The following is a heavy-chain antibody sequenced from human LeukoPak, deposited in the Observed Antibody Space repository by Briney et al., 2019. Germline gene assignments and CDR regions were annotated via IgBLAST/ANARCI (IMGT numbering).Heavy chain of an antibody. CDR1: GGSFRGYY. J-gene: IGHJ3*02. CDR3: AKSNGYGLVDI. Sequence: SETLSLTCAVYGGSFRGYYWSWIRQPPGKGLEWIGEINPRGNTNYNPSLKSRVTMSLDTSKSQVSLKLNSVTAADTAVYYCAKSNGYGLVDIWGQGTMVTVSS. V-gene: IGHV4-34*10. D-gene: IGHD3-10*01. CDR2: INPRGNT.